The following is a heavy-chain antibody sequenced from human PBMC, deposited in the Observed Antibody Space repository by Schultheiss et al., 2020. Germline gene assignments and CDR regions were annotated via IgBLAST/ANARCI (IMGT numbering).Heavy chain of an antibody. D-gene: IGHD6-19*01. CDR3: ARNYSSGWDSTSPTNWYFDL. CDR2: LFYSGIT. V-gene: IGHV4-30-4*01. Sequence: SETLSLTCTVSGGSISSDDYYWSWIRQPPGKGLEWIGYLFYSGITYYSPSLKSRVTISVDTSNNQLSLRLSSVTAADTALYYCARNYSSGWDSTSPTNWYFDLWGRGTLVTVSS. CDR1: GGSISSDDYY. J-gene: IGHJ2*01.